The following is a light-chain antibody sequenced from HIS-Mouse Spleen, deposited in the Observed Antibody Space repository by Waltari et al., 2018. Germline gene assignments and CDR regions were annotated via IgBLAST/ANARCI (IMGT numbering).Light chain of an antibody. V-gene: IGLV1-44*01. CDR1: SSNIGSNT. J-gene: IGLJ3*02. CDR3: AAWDDSLNGWV. Sequence: QSVLTQPPSASGTPGQRVTIPCSGSSSNIGSNTVNCYQQLPGTAPKLLTYRNNQRPSGVPDRFSGSKSGTSASLAISGLQSEDEADYYCAAWDDSLNGWVFGGGTKLTVL. CDR2: RNN.